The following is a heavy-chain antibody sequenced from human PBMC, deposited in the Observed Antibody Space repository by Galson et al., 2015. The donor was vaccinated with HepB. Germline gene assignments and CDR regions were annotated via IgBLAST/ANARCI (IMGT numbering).Heavy chain of an antibody. CDR3: AKLGAGTPEDY. CDR1: GYTFTSFD. D-gene: IGHD6-19*01. V-gene: IGHV1-8*01. CDR2: MNPNGGDS. Sequence: SVKVSCKASGYTFTSFDINWVRQAPGQGLEWMGWMNPNGGDSANAQKFQGRVTLTRNTSISTAYMELSSLRSEDTAVYYCAKLGAGTPEDYWGQGTLVTVSS. J-gene: IGHJ4*02.